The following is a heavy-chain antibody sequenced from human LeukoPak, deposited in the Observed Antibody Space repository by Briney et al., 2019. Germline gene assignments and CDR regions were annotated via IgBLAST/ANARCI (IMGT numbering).Heavy chain of an antibody. D-gene: IGHD4-17*01. J-gene: IGHJ4*02. CDR3: AKDDRREGDYGAVDY. Sequence: SVKVSCKASGGTFSSYAISWVRQAPGQGLEWMGGIIPIFGTANYAQKFQGRVTITADESTSTAYMELSSLRSEDTAVYYCAKDDRREGDYGAVDYWGQGTLVTVSS. CDR2: IIPIFGTA. CDR1: GGTFSSYA. V-gene: IGHV1-69*13.